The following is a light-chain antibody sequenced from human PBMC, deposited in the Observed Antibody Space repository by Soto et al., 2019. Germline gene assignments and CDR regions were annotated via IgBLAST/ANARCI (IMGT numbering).Light chain of an antibody. Sequence: QSVLTQPPSASGAPGQRVTISCSGSSSNIGSNTVNWYQQLPGTAPKLLIYSNNQRHSGVPDRLSGSKSGTSASLAISGLQSEDEADYYCAACDASLNGWVFGGGTKLTVL. J-gene: IGLJ3*02. CDR2: SNN. CDR1: SSNIGSNT. V-gene: IGLV1-44*01. CDR3: AACDASLNGWV.